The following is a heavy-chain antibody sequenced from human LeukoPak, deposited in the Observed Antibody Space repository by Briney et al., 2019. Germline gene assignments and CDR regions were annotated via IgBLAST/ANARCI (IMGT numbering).Heavy chain of an antibody. CDR3: ASQPRDSSSWYGRDDAFDI. CDR1: GGSFSGYY. CDR2: INHSGST. V-gene: IGHV4-34*01. Sequence: PSETLSLTCAVYGGSFSGYYWSWIRQPPGKGLEWIGEINHSGSTNYNPSLKSRVTISVDTSKNQFSLKLSSVTAADTAVYYCASQPRDSSSWYGRDDAFDIWGQGAMVTVSS. D-gene: IGHD6-13*01. J-gene: IGHJ3*02.